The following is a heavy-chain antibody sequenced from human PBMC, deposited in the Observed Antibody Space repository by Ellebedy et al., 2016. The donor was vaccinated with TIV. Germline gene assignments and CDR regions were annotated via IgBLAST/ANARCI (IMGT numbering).Heavy chain of an antibody. Sequence: SVKVSXXASGGTFSSYAISWVRQAPGQGLEWMGGIIPIFGTANYAQKFQGRVTITADESTSTAYMELSSLRSEDTAVYYCARGATPSYGQEPYYFDYWGQGTLVTVSS. CDR1: GGTFSSYA. D-gene: IGHD1-26*01. J-gene: IGHJ4*02. CDR2: IIPIFGTA. CDR3: ARGATPSYGQEPYYFDY. V-gene: IGHV1-69*13.